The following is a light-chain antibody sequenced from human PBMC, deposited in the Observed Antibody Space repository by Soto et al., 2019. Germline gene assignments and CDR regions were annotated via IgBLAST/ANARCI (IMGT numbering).Light chain of an antibody. CDR2: GAS. V-gene: IGKV3-15*01. J-gene: IGKJ2*02. Sequence: ETVMTQSPATLSVSPGETATLSCRASQNINSNLAWYQQKPGQAPRLLIYGASTRATGIPDRFSGGGSGTEFTLTISSLQSEDFAVYSCQQYNNWPRGTFGQGTKLEI. CDR3: QQYNNWPRGT. CDR1: QNINSN.